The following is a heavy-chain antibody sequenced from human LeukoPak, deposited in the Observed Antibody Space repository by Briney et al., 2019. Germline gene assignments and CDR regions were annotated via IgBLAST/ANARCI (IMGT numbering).Heavy chain of an antibody. CDR2: ISGSGGST. CDR3: AKRDYGNYLTYFDY. D-gene: IGHD4-11*01. V-gene: IGHV3-23*01. Sequence: GGSLRLSCAASGFTFSTHAMSWVRQAPGKGLEWVSAISGSGGSTYYADSVKGRFTISRDNSKNTLYLQMNSLRAEDTAVYYCAKRDYGNYLTYFDYWGQGTLVTVSS. CDR1: GFTFSTHA. J-gene: IGHJ4*02.